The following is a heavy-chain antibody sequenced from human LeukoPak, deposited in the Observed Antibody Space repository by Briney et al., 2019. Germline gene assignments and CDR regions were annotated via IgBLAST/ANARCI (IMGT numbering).Heavy chain of an antibody. CDR1: GGSINTYF. Sequence: ETLSLTCTVSGGSINTYFWSWIRQPPGKGLEWIGYIYYSGSTNYNPSLKSRVTISVDTSKNQFSLKLSSVTAADTAVYYCARGVAGGWYGDFQHWGESPLDPVSS. J-gene: IGHJ1*01. CDR3: ARGVAGGWYGDFQH. D-gene: IGHD6-19*01. CDR2: IYYSGST. V-gene: IGHV4-59*01.